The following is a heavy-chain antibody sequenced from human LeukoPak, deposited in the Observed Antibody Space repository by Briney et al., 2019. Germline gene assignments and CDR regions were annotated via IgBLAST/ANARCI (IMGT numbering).Heavy chain of an antibody. CDR2: IYHSGST. D-gene: IGHD3-22*01. CDR3: AREILYDSTGYYP. V-gene: IGHV4-4*02. J-gene: IGHJ4*02. CDR1: GGSISSSNW. Sequence: PSETLSLTCAVSGGSISSSNWWSWVRQPPGKGLEWIGEIYHSGSTNYNPSLKSRVTISVDKSKNQFSLKLSSVTAADTAVYYCAREILYDSTGYYPWGQGTLVTVSS.